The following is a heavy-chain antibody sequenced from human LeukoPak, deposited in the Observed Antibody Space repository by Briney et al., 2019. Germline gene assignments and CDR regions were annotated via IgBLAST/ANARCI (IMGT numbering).Heavy chain of an antibody. CDR3: AKCMSESGVCLSFDF. CDR1: GFTFSSYG. V-gene: IGHV3-30*02. D-gene: IGHD2-8*02. CDR2: IRYDGSNK. J-gene: IGHJ4*02. Sequence: GGSLRLSCAASGFTFSSYGMHWVRQAPGKGLEWVAFIRYDGSNKYYADSVKGRFTISRDNSKNTLYLQMNNLRAEDTAVYYCAKCMSESGVCLSFDFWGQGTLVAVSS.